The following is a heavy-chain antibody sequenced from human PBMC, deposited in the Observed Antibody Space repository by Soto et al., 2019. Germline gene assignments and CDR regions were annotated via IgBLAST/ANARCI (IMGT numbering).Heavy chain of an antibody. CDR3: AREVVSSAFDI. CDR1: GFTFSSYE. CDR2: ISSSGSTI. Sequence: PGGSLRLSCAASGFTFSSYEMNWVRQAPGKGLEGVSYISSSGSTIYYADSVKGRFTISRDNAKNSLYLQMNSLRAEDTAVYYCAREVVSSAFDIWGQGTMVTVSS. J-gene: IGHJ3*02. D-gene: IGHD2-15*01. V-gene: IGHV3-48*03.